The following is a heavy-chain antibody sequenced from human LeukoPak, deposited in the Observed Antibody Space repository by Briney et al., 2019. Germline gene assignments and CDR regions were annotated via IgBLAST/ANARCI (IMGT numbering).Heavy chain of an antibody. V-gene: IGHV1-69*05. CDR3: ARDSPYYYDSSGSAHYYFDY. D-gene: IGHD3-22*01. CDR2: IIPIFGTA. J-gene: IGHJ4*02. Sequence: ASVKVSCKASGYTFTSYGISWVRQAPGQGLEWMGGIIPIFGTANYAQKFQGRVTITTDESTSTAYMELSSLRSEDTAVYYCARDSPYYYDSSGSAHYYFDYWGQGTLVTVSS. CDR1: GYTFTSYG.